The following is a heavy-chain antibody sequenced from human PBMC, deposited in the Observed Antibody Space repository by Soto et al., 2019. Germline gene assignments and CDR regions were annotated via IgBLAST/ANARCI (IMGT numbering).Heavy chain of an antibody. CDR2: MNPNSGNT. CDR1: GYTYTSYD. J-gene: IGHJ6*03. Sequence: GTSVKVSCKASGYTYTSYDINWVRQATGQGLEWMGWMNPNSGNTGYAQKFQGRVTMTRNTSISTAYMELSSLRSEDTAVYYCARSTRITIFGVVMNYYYYYMDVWGKGTTVTVSS. CDR3: ARSTRITIFGVVMNYYYYYMDV. V-gene: IGHV1-8*01. D-gene: IGHD3-3*01.